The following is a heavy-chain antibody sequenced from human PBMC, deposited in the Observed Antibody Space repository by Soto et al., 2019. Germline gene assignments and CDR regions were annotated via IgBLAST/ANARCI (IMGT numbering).Heavy chain of an antibody. V-gene: IGHV3-33*01. CDR2: IWYDGNNK. CDR1: GFTFSTYG. D-gene: IGHD5-12*01. J-gene: IGHJ6*02. CDR3: ARAVEMATITYYYYHGMDV. Sequence: QVQLVESGGGVLQPGRSLRLSCAASGFTFSTYGMHWVRQAPGKGLEWVAIIWYDGNNKFYADSVRVRFTISRDNSKNTLYLQMHSLRVEDTAVYYCARAVEMATITYYYYHGMDVWGQGTTVTVSS.